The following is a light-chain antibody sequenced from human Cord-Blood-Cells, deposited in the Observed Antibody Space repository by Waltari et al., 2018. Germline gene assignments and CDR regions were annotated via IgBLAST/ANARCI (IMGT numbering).Light chain of an antibody. V-gene: IGKV2-28*01. J-gene: IGKJ5*01. Sequence: DIVMTQSPLSLPVTPGEPASISCSSSQSLLHSNGYTYFDWYLQKPGQSPQLLIYLGSNRASGVPDRFSGSGSGTDFTLKISRVEAEDVGVYYCMQALQTPITFGQGTRLEIK. CDR1: QSLLHSNGYTY. CDR2: LGS. CDR3: MQALQTPIT.